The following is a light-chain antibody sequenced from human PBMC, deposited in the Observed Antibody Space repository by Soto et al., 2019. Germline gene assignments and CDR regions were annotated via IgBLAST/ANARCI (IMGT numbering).Light chain of an antibody. CDR1: QGIATY. J-gene: IGKJ1*01. V-gene: IGKV1-27*01. CDR2: AAS. CDR3: QKYNSARWT. Sequence: DIQMTQSPSSLSASLGDRVTITCRASQGIATYVAWYQKKTGKPPRVVIYAASTLQSGVPSRFSGSGSGTDFNLTISSLQPEDVATYYCQKYNSARWTFCQGTKLEIK.